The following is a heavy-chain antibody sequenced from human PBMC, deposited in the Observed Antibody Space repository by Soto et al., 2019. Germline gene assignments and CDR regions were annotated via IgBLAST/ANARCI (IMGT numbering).Heavy chain of an antibody. CDR1: GYSFINYW. V-gene: IGHV5-51*01. J-gene: IGHJ4*02. CDR2: VNPGDPDT. D-gene: IGHD3-22*01. Sequence: RGESLKISCKGSGYSFINYWVAWVRQMPGKGLEWMGIVNPGDPDTRYSPSFQGQVTVSADKSISTAYLYWSSLKASDTAMYYCVRPDSTGYYAYWGQGTLVTVSS. CDR3: VRPDSTGYYAY.